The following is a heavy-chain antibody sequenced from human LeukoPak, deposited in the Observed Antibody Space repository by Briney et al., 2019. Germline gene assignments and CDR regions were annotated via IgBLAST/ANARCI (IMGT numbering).Heavy chain of an antibody. D-gene: IGHD2-2*02. CDR3: ARGPGGRYCSSTSCYTTYYYYYGMDV. J-gene: IGHJ6*02. CDR1: GGSISSSSYY. V-gene: IGHV4-39*07. CDR2: IYYSGST. Sequence: SETLSLTCTVSGGSISSSSYYWGWIRQPPGKGLEWIGSIYYSGSTNYNPSLKSRVTISVDTSKNQFSLKLSSVTAADTAVYYCARGPGGRYCSSTSCYTTYYYYYGMDVWGQGTTVTVSS.